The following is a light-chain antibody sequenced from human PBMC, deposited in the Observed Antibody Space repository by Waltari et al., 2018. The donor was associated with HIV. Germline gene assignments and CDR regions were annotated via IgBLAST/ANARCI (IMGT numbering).Light chain of an antibody. Sequence: QSALTQPPSVSGSLGHSVTLSCTGTTSDIGSYNRVPWYQQPPGTAPKLILYEVNHRPSGVPVRFSGSKSGNTASLTISGLQAEDETDYFCSSYTTSSTWVFGGGTRLTVL. V-gene: IGLV2-18*02. CDR2: EVN. CDR1: TSDIGSYNR. J-gene: IGLJ3*02. CDR3: SSYTTSSTWV.